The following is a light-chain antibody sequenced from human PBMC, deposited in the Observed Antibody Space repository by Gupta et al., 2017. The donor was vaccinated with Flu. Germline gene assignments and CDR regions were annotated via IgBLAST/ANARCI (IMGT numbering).Light chain of an antibody. Sequence: QSVLTQPPSASETPGQRITISCSGSSFNIGNNYVYWYQQFPGTAPKLLIHRNTQRPSGVPDRFSGSKSGTSASLAISGLRSDDEADYYCAAWDDSLSGWVFGGGTKLTVL. V-gene: IGLV1-47*01. CDR1: SFNIGNNY. CDR2: RNT. J-gene: IGLJ3*02. CDR3: AAWDDSLSGWV.